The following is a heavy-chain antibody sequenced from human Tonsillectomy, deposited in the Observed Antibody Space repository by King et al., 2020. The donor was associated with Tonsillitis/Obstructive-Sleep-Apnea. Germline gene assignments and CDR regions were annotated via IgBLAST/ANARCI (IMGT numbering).Heavy chain of an antibody. V-gene: IGHV3-53*04. CDR2: IYSGGST. CDR1: GFTVSDNY. J-gene: IGHJ4*02. Sequence: VQLVESGGGLVQPGGSLRLSCAASGFTVSDNYMSWVRQAPGKGLEWVAIIYSGGSTYYADTVKGRFTISRHNSNNTLYLQMNSLRPEDTAVYYCARTNYDCWSGNDYWGQGTLVAVSS. D-gene: IGHD3-3*01. CDR3: ARTNYDCWSGNDY.